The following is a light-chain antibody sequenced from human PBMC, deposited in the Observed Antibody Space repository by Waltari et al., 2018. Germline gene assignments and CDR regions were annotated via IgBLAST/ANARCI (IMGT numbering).Light chain of an antibody. CDR1: LLENKY. J-gene: IGLJ2*01. V-gene: IGLV3-1*01. CDR2: ENT. Sequence: SYELTQPPSVSVSPGQTANITCSGYLLENKYTSWYHQKSGQSPALVIFENTKRPPAIRGRFSGTSSGNTATLTISGTQSMDEADYYCQGWEISTARVVFGGGTRLTV. CDR3: QGWEISTARVV.